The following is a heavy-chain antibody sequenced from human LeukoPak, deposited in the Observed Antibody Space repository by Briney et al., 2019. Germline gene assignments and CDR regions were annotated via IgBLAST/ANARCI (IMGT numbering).Heavy chain of an antibody. D-gene: IGHD2-15*01. CDR3: ARKSPYWSGGGPTRSGAVYYFDY. CDR2: ISAYNGNT. J-gene: IGHJ4*02. V-gene: IGHV1-18*01. Sequence: ASVKVSCKASGYTFTSYGISWVRQAPGQGLEWMGWISAYNGNTNYAQKLQGRVTMTTDTSTSTAYMELRSLRSDDTAVYYCARKSPYWSGGGPTRSGAVYYFDYWGQGTLVTVSS. CDR1: GYTFTSYG.